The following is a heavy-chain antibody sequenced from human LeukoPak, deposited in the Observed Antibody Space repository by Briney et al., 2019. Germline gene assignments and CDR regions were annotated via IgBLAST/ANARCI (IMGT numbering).Heavy chain of an antibody. J-gene: IGHJ6*02. D-gene: IGHD3-22*01. V-gene: IGHV3-23*01. CDR2: ISGSGGST. CDR1: GFTFSSYA. CDR3: AKATTYYYDSSGYYLYYYYYGMDV. Sequence: GGSLRLSCAASGFTFSSYATSWVRQAPGKGLEWVSAISGSGGSTYYADSVKGRFTISRDNSKNTLYQQMNSLRAEDTAVYYCAKATTYYYDSSGYYLYYYYYGMDVWGQGTTVTVSS.